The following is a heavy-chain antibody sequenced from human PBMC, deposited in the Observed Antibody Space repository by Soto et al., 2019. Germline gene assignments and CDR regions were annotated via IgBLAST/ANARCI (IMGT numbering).Heavy chain of an antibody. D-gene: IGHD2-15*01. CDR3: ARVPSSSGRAHFDY. V-gene: IGHV3-30-3*01. Sequence: QVQLVESGGGVVQPGRSLRLSCAASGFTFSSYAMHWVRQAPGKGLEWVAVISYDGSNKYYADSVKGRFTISRDNSKNPLYLHMNSLRAEDTAVYYCARVPSSSGRAHFDYWGQGTLVTVSS. CDR1: GFTFSSYA. CDR2: ISYDGSNK. J-gene: IGHJ4*02.